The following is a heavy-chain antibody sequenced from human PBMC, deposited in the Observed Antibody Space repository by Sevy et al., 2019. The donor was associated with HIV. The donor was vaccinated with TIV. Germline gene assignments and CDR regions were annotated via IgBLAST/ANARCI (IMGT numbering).Heavy chain of an antibody. V-gene: IGHV4-31*03. Sequence: SETLSLTCTVSGGSISSGGYYWSWIRQHPGKGLEWIGYIYYSGSTYYNPSLKSRVTISVDTSKNQFSLKLSSVNAADTAVYYCARCVDTAMVYYFDYWGQGTLVTVSS. CDR3: ARCVDTAMVYYFDY. CDR2: IYYSGST. J-gene: IGHJ4*02. CDR1: GGSISSGGYY. D-gene: IGHD5-18*01.